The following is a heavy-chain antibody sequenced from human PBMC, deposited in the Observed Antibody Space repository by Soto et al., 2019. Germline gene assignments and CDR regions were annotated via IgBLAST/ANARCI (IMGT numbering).Heavy chain of an antibody. V-gene: IGHV3-33*01. CDR2: IGYDGSNK. J-gene: IGHJ3*02. D-gene: IGHD3-10*01. CDR1: GFTFSSYG. Sequence: GGSLRLSCAASGFTFSSYGMHWVRQAPGKGLEWVAVIGYDGSNKYYADSVKGRFTISRDNSMNTLYLKMNSLRAEDTAVYYCAREPTTYGSGSYYTHAFDIWGQGTMVTVSS. CDR3: AREPTTYGSGSYYTHAFDI.